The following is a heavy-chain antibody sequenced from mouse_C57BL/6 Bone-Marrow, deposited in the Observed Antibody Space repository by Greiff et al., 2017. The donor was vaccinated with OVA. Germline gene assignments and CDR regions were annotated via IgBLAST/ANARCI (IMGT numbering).Heavy chain of an antibody. Sequence: QVQLQQPGAELVKPGASVKLSCKASGYTFTSYWMQWVKQRPGQGLEWIGEIDPSDSYPNYNQPFKGKATFTVDTSSSTAYMQLSSLTSEDSAVYYCAREGIYYGSSYGWYFDVWGTGTTVTVSS. CDR1: GYTFTSYW. D-gene: IGHD1-1*01. CDR2: IDPSDSYP. V-gene: IGHV1-50*01. J-gene: IGHJ1*03. CDR3: AREGIYYGSSYGWYFDV.